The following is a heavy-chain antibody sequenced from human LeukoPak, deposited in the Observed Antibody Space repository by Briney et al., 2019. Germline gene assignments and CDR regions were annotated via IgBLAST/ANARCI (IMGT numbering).Heavy chain of an antibody. J-gene: IGHJ4*02. Sequence: PSETLSLTCSVSGGSISSYYWSWIRQPPGKGLEWIGYIYYSGSTNYNPSLKSRVTISVDTSKNQFSLKLSSVTAADTAVYYCARQGLSGSYQQYYFDYWGQGTLVTVSS. D-gene: IGHD1-26*01. CDR1: GGSISSYY. CDR3: ARQGLSGSYQQYYFDY. CDR2: IYYSGST. V-gene: IGHV4-59*08.